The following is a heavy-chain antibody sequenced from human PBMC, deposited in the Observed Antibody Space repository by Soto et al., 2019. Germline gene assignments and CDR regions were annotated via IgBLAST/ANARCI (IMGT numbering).Heavy chain of an antibody. Sequence: NPSETLSLTCAVYGGSFSGYYWSWIRQPPGKGLEWIGEINHSGSTNYNPSLKSRVTISVDTSKNQFSLKLSSVTAADTAVYYCARDYYDSSGYYPYYFDYWGQGTLVTVSS. CDR3: ARDYYDSSGYYPYYFDY. D-gene: IGHD3-22*01. CDR1: GGSFSGYY. J-gene: IGHJ4*02. V-gene: IGHV4-34*01. CDR2: INHSGST.